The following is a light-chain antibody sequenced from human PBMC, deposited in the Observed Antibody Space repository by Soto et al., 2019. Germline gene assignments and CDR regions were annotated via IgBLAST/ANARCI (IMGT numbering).Light chain of an antibody. V-gene: IGKV3-11*01. CDR1: QSVSSY. CDR3: HHRKNWPLT. CDR2: DAS. J-gene: IGKJ4*01. Sequence: EILLTQSPATQSLSPGERATLSCRASQSVSSYLAWYQHKPGQAPRLLIYDASNRAPGIPARFSGSGSGTDFTLTISSLESEDFAMYYCHHRKNWPLTFGGGTKVEIK.